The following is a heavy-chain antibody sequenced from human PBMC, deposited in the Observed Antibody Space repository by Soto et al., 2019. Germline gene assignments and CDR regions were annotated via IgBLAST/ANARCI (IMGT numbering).Heavy chain of an antibody. D-gene: IGHD3-10*01. Sequence: PSETLSLTCNVSGVSLTGYHWNWIRQPPGKTLEWIGFVYHSGGVSYNPSLKGRASISVDRSKNQFSLRLSSVTASDTAVYYCARRLNLGSFDHWGQGTLVTVPQ. J-gene: IGHJ5*02. CDR2: VYHSGGV. CDR3: ARRLNLGSFDH. CDR1: GVSLTGYH. V-gene: IGHV4-59*01.